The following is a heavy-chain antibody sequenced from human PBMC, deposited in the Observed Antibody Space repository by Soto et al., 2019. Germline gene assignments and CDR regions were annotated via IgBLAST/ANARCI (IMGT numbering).Heavy chain of an antibody. V-gene: IGHV3-23*01. J-gene: IGHJ4*02. CDR3: ASSSPCGYFDY. Sequence: EVQLLESGGGLVQPGGSLRLSCAASGFTFSSYAMSWVRQAPGKGLEWVSGISSGAGGISYADSVKGRFTISRDNSKNTLYLQMNSLRAEDTAIYCCASSSPCGYFDYWGQGNLVTVLS. CDR2: ISSGAGGI. CDR1: GFTFSSYA.